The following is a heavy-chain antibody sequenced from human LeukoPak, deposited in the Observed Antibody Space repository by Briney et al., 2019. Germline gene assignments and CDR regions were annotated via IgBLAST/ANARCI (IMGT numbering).Heavy chain of an antibody. V-gene: IGHV3-48*01. CDR1: GFTFSSYS. D-gene: IGHD3-10*01. J-gene: IGHJ4*02. Sequence: GGSLRLSCAASGFTFSSYSMNWVRQAPGKGLEWVSYISSSSSTIYYADSVKGRFTISRDNAKNSLYLQMNSLRAEDTAVYYCARDLHYYGSGSYYPFDYWGQGTLVTVSS. CDR2: ISSSSSTI. CDR3: ARDLHYYGSGSYYPFDY.